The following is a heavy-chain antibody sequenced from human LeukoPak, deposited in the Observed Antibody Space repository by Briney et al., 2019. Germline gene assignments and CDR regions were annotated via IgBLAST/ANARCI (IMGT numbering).Heavy chain of an antibody. J-gene: IGHJ4*02. D-gene: IGHD6-19*01. Sequence: GGSLRLSCAASGFTFSGYPIHWVRQAPGKGLEWVSSISSSGSYIYYADSVKGRFTISRDNAKNSLDLQMNSLRVEDTAVYYCARLQWLQTGRDFLDYWGQGTLVTVSS. CDR3: ARLQWLQTGRDFLDY. V-gene: IGHV3-21*06. CDR1: GFTFSGYP. CDR2: ISSSGSYI.